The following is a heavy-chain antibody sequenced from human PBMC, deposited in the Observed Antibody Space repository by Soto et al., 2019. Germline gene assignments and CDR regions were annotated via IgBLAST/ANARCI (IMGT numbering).Heavy chain of an antibody. Sequence: SETLSLTCAVYGGSFSGYYWSWIRQPPGKGLEWIGEINHSGSTNYNPSLKSRVTISVDTSKNQFSLKLSSVTAADTAVYYCGRTRIAAAGLRWFDPWGQGTLVTVSS. CDR2: INHSGST. D-gene: IGHD6-13*01. CDR3: GRTRIAAAGLRWFDP. J-gene: IGHJ5*02. V-gene: IGHV4-34*01. CDR1: GGSFSGYY.